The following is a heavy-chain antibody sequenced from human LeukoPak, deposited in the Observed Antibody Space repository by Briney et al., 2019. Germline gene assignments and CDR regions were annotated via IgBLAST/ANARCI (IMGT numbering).Heavy chain of an antibody. D-gene: IGHD1-7*01. J-gene: IGHJ4*02. Sequence: GRSLRLSCAASGFTFSSYSMNWVRQAPGKGLEWISFISSFSSTISYVDSVKGRFTISRDNAKNSLYLQMNSLRDEDTAVYYCAREENYSFDYWGQGTLVTVSS. CDR3: AREENYSFDY. CDR2: ISSFSSTI. V-gene: IGHV3-48*02. CDR1: GFTFSSYS.